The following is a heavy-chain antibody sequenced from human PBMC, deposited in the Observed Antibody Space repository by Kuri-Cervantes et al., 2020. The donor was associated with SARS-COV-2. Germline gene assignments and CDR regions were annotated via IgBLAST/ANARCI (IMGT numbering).Heavy chain of an antibody. CDR3: ATSFVVVPSAMAQIYYYGMDV. Sequence: ASVKVSCKVSGYTPTELSMHWVRQAPGKGLEWMGGFDPEVGETIYAQKIQGRVTMTEDTSTDTAYMKLSSLRSEDTAVYYCATSFVVVPSAMAQIYYYGMDVWGQGTTVTVSS. J-gene: IGHJ6*02. CDR2: FDPEVGET. D-gene: IGHD2-2*01. CDR1: GYTPTELS. V-gene: IGHV1-24*01.